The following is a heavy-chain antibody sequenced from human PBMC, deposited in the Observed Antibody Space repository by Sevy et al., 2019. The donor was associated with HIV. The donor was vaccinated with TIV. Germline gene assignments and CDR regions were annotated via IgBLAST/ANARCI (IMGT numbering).Heavy chain of an antibody. D-gene: IGHD3-22*01. CDR3: ARVWNSDYYDSSGPNWFDT. CDR1: GYTFTGYS. CDR2: INPNSGGT. V-gene: IGHV1-2*02. Sequence: ASVKVSCKASGYTFTGYSMHWVRQAPGQGLEWMGWINPNSGGTNYAQKFQGRVTMTRDTSINTAYMDMRNLRVDDTAVYFCARVWNSDYYDSSGPNWFDTWGQRTLVTDSS. J-gene: IGHJ5*02.